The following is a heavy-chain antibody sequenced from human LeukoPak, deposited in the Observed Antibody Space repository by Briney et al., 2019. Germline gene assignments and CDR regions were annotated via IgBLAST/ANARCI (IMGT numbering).Heavy chain of an antibody. Sequence: KASETLSLTCAVYGGSFSGYYWSWIRQPPGKGLEWIGETNHSGSTNYNPSFKSRFTISVDTSKNQFSLKLSSVTAADTAVYYCARSYCSSTSCYAVGGGWFDPWGQGTLVTVSS. V-gene: IGHV4-34*01. J-gene: IGHJ5*02. CDR2: TNHSGST. D-gene: IGHD2-2*01. CDR1: GGSFSGYY. CDR3: ARSYCSSTSCYAVGGGWFDP.